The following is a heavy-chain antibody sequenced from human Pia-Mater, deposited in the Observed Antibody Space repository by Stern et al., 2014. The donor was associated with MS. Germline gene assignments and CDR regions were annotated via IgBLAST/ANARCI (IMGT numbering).Heavy chain of an antibody. D-gene: IGHD4-23*01. Sequence: EVQLVQSWGGLVKPGGSLRLSCAASGFTFSSYSMNWVPQAPRKGRERVSSISSGGSYRYYADSLKGRFTISRDNAKNSLYLQMNSLRAEDTAVYYCARGRGGNYRYYFDYGGQGTLVTVSS. CDR3: ARGRGGNYRYYFDY. CDR1: GFTFSSYS. J-gene: IGHJ4*02. CDR2: ISSGGSYR. V-gene: IGHV3-21*01.